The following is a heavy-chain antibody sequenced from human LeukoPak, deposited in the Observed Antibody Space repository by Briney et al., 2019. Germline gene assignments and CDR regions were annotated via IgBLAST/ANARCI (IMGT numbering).Heavy chain of an antibody. V-gene: IGHV3-30*12. Sequence: GGSLRLSCAASAFTFSRYGMHWVRRAPGKGLEWVAGIYDVGSQKYYGDSVKGRFTISRDNSQKTLNLHMNSLKPDDTAVYFCARVGSTGWYGDFDLWGQGAPVTVYS. D-gene: IGHD6-19*01. CDR3: ARVGSTGWYGDFDL. J-gene: IGHJ4*02. CDR1: AFTFSRYG. CDR2: IYDVGSQK.